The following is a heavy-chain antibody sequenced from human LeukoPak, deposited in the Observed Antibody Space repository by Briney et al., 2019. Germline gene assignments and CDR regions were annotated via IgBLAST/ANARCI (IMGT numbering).Heavy chain of an antibody. CDR2: ISWNSGSI. CDR1: GFVFRDHY. D-gene: IGHD6-19*01. V-gene: IGHV3-9*01. Sequence: PGGSLRLSCAASGFVFRDHYMSWIRQAPGKGLEWVSGISWNSGSIGYADSVKGRFTISRDNAKNSLYLQMNSLRAEDTAVYYCARDPPGYSSGWYWFDPWGQGTLVTVSS. CDR3: ARDPPGYSSGWYWFDP. J-gene: IGHJ5*02.